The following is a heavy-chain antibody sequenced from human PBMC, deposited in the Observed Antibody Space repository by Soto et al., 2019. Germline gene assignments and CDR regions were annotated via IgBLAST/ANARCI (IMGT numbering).Heavy chain of an antibody. D-gene: IGHD1-26*01. CDR3: AKEFQWELHAFDI. J-gene: IGHJ3*02. CDR1: GFTFSTHG. Sequence: PGGSLRLSXAASGFTFSTHGMHWVRQAPGKGLEWVAVMGNDGITTFYADSVKGRFTISRDNSKNTLFLQMNSLRADDTAVYYCAKEFQWELHAFDIWGQGTMVTVSS. V-gene: IGHV3-30*02. CDR2: MGNDGITT.